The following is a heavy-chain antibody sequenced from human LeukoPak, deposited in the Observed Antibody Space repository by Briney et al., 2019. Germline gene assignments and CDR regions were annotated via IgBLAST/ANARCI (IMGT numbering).Heavy chain of an antibody. CDR2: ISSSGSTI. D-gene: IGHD3-10*01. CDR3: ARVGISGIDP. CDR1: GFTFDDYG. V-gene: IGHV3-48*03. Sequence: PGGSLRLSCAASGFTFDDYGMSWVRQAPGKGLEWVSYISSSGSTIYYADSVKGRFTISRDNAKNSLYLQMNSLRAEDTAVNYCARVGISGIDPWGQGTLVTVSS. J-gene: IGHJ5*02.